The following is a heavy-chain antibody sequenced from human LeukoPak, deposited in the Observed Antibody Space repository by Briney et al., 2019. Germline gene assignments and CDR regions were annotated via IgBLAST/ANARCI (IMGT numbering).Heavy chain of an antibody. Sequence: SQTLSHTCAIPGDSVSSNSAAWNWIRQYPSRGLEWLGRTYYRSKWYNDYAVSVKSRITINPDTSKNQFSLQLNSVTPEDTAVYYCARDYDGSRWTLDFDYWGQGTLVTVSS. CDR3: ARDYDGSRWTLDFDY. J-gene: IGHJ4*02. D-gene: IGHD6-13*01. CDR2: TYYRSKWYN. CDR1: GDSVSSNSAA. V-gene: IGHV6-1*01.